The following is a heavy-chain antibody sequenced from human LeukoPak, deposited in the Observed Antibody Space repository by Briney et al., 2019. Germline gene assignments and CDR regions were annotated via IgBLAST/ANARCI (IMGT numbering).Heavy chain of an antibody. Sequence: SETLSLTCTVSGGSISSSSYYWGWIRQPPGKGLEWIGSIYYSGSTYYSPSLKSRVTISVDTSKNQFSLKLSSVTAADTAVYYGVTLGYCSSTSCYANWFDPWGQGTLVTVSS. D-gene: IGHD2-2*01. V-gene: IGHV4-39*01. CDR3: VTLGYCSSTSCYANWFDP. J-gene: IGHJ5*02. CDR1: GGSISSSSYY. CDR2: IYYSGST.